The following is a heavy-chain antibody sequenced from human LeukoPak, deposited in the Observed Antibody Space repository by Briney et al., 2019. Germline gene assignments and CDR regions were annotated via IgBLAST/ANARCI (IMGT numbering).Heavy chain of an antibody. CDR2: IYYSGTT. J-gene: IGHJ5*02. V-gene: IGHV4-38-2*02. CDR3: ARGNNWFDP. Sequence: SETLSLTCSLSGSSMSRGYYWGWIRQPPGKGLQWIASIYYSGTTWYNPSLRSRVSISVDTSKNQFSLELTSMTAADTAVYYCARGNNWFDPWGQGTLVTVSS. CDR1: GSSMSRGYY.